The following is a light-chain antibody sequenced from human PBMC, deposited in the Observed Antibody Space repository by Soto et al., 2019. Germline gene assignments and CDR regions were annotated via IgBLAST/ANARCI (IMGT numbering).Light chain of an antibody. Sequence: EIMMTQSPATLSLSPGERATLSCRASQSVNNNLAWYQQKPGQAHRLLIYGASTRATGIPARFSGSGSGTVFTLTISSLQSEDFAVYYCQQYSNWPPETFGQGTKVEIK. CDR1: QSVNNN. V-gene: IGKV3-15*01. J-gene: IGKJ1*01. CDR3: QQYSNWPPET. CDR2: GAS.